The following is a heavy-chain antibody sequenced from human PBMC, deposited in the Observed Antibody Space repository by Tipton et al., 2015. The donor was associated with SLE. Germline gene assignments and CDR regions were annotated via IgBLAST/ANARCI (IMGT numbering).Heavy chain of an antibody. CDR3: AKDQDSGSFIDY. J-gene: IGHJ4*02. CDR2: ISWNSDNI. V-gene: IGHV3-9*01. CDR1: GFTFDDHA. D-gene: IGHD6-19*01. Sequence: SLRLSCAASGFTFDDHAMHWVRQAPGKGLEWVSGISWNSDNIDYADSVKGRLTISRDNAKNSLYLQMNSLRAEDTALYYCAKDQDSGSFIDYWGQGTLVTVSA.